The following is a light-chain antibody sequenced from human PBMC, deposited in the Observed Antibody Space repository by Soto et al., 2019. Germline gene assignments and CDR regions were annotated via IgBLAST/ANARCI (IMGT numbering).Light chain of an antibody. CDR3: QQYGSSLL. J-gene: IGKJ4*01. V-gene: IGKV3-20*01. CDR1: QSVSSNY. CDR2: GAS. Sequence: EIVLTQSPGTLSLSPGERATLSCRASQSVSSNYLGWYQQKPGQAPRLVIFGASSRATGIPDRFSGSGSGTDFNLTISRLEPEDLAVCYCQQYGSSLLFGGGTKVEIK.